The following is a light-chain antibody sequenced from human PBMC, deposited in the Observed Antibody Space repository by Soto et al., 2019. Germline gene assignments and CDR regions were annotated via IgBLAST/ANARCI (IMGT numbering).Light chain of an antibody. CDR1: QSALYSSINKNY. J-gene: IGKJ2*01. CDR2: WAS. V-gene: IGKV4-1*01. Sequence: IVLTQSPDSLAVSLGERATINCKSSQSALYSSINKNYLAWYQQKPGQPPKLLIYWASTRESGVPDRFSGGGSGTDFTLTISSLQAEDVAIYYCQQYDHTPMHTFGQGTKLEIK. CDR3: QQYDHTPMHT.